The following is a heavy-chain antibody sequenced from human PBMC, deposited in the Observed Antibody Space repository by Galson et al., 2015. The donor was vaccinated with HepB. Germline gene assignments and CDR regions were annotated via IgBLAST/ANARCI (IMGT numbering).Heavy chain of an antibody. J-gene: IGHJ4*02. V-gene: IGHV3-30*18. D-gene: IGHD4/OR15-4a*01. CDR2: ISYDGIDK. CDR1: GLTFSSYG. Sequence: SLRLSCAASGLTFSSYGMHWVRQAPGKGLEWVAFISYDGIDKYYADSVKGRFIISRDNSKDTLYVQMNSLRTEDTAVYYCAKVSRANQAHFYFDDWGQGTLVTVSS. CDR3: AKVSRANQAHFYFDD.